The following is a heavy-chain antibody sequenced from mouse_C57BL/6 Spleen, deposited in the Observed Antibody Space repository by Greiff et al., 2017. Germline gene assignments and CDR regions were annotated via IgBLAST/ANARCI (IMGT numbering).Heavy chain of an antibody. J-gene: IGHJ4*01. D-gene: IGHD1-1*01. CDR1: GYAFSSYW. CDR3: ARLYYPYAMDY. CDR2: IYPGDGDT. Sequence: VKLQESGAELVKPGASVKISCKASGYAFSSYWMNWVKQRPGKGLEWIGQIYPGDGDTNYNGKFKGKATLTADKSSSTAYMQLSSLTSEDSAVYFCARLYYPYAMDYWGQGTSVTVSS. V-gene: IGHV1-80*01.